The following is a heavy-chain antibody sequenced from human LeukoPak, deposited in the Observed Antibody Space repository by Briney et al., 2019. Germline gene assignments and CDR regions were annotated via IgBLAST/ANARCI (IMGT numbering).Heavy chain of an antibody. Sequence: ASVKVSCKASGYTFTSYYIHWVPQAPGQGLEWMGIINPAGGSTTYAQKFQGSRLTLTRDTSTSTVYMELSSLRSEDTAVYYCARGRGVHDSHTYDYFDYWGQGSLVTVSS. CDR3: ARGRGVHDSHTYDYFDY. J-gene: IGHJ4*02. D-gene: IGHD3-22*01. CDR2: INPAGGST. V-gene: IGHV1-46*01. CDR1: GYTFTSYY.